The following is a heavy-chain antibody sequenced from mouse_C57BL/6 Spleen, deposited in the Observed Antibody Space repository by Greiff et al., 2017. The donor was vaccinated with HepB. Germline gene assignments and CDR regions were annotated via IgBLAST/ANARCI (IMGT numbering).Heavy chain of an antibody. CDR2: ISYDGSN. CDR3: ARDGYDRGGYFDY. Sequence: EVKLMESGPGLVKPSQSLSLTCSVTGYSITSGYYWNWIRQFPGNKLEWMGYISYDGSNNYNPSLKNRISITRDTSKNQFFLKLNSVTTEDTATYYCARDGYDRGGYFDYWGQGTTLTVSS. J-gene: IGHJ2*01. CDR1: GYSITSGYY. V-gene: IGHV3-6*01. D-gene: IGHD2-2*01.